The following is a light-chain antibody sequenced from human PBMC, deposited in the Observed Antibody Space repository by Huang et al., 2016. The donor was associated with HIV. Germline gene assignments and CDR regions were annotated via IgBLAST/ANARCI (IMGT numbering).Light chain of an antibody. CDR2: DTS. CDR3: QQRSSGVT. CDR1: QSVVNY. J-gene: IGKJ4*01. V-gene: IGKV3-11*01. Sequence: IVLTQSPATLSWYPGERITLSCRASQSVVNYIAWYQQHPGQSPRLLIYDTSNRATGTPVSVSGSGSGTDFALTISNLESEDFSVYYCQQRSSGVTFGGGTKVQVK.